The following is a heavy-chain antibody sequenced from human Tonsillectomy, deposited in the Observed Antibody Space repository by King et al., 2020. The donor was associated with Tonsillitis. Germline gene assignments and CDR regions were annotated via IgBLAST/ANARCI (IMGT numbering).Heavy chain of an antibody. Sequence: VQLVESGGGLVQPGRSLRLSCTASGFTFGDYAMSWFRQAPGKGPEWVGFIRSKAYGGTTEYAASVKGRFTISRDDSKSIAYLQMNSLKTEDTAVYYCTRAGKNSCFDYWGQGTLVTVSS. J-gene: IGHJ4*02. CDR1: GFTFGDYA. D-gene: IGHD2-21*01. CDR2: IRSKAYGGTT. V-gene: IGHV3-49*03. CDR3: TRAGKNSCFDY.